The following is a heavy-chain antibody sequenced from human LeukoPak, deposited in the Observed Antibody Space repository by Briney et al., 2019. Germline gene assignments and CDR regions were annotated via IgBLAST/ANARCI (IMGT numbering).Heavy chain of an antibody. Sequence: PGGSLRLSCAASRFTFSDYYMSWIRQAPGKGLEWVSYISSSGSTIYYADSVKGRFTISRGNAKNSLYLQMNSLRAEDTAVYYCARDLYYYDSSGYLWWGQGTLVTVSS. CDR1: RFTFSDYY. J-gene: IGHJ4*02. D-gene: IGHD3-22*01. CDR3: ARDLYYYDSSGYLW. CDR2: ISSSGSTI. V-gene: IGHV3-11*01.